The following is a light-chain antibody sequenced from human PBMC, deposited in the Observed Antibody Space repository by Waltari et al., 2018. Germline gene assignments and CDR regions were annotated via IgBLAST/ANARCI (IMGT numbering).Light chain of an antibody. CDR2: EGS. J-gene: IGLJ2*01. Sequence: QSALTQPASVSGSPGQSITISCTGTRSDVGSYNLFSWYQQHPGKAPKIMIYEGSKRPSGVSNRFSGSKSGNTASLTIAGLQAEDEADYYCCSYAGSSTFVVFGGGTKLTVL. CDR1: RSDVGSYNL. CDR3: CSYAGSSTFVV. V-gene: IGLV2-23*03.